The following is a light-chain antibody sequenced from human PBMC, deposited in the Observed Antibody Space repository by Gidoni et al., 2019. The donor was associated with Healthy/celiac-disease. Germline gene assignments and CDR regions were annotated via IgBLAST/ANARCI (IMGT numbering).Light chain of an antibody. V-gene: IGKV1-6*01. CDR1: QGIRND. Sequence: AIKMTQSPSSLSASVGDRVTITCRASQGIRNDLGWYQQKPGKAPKLLIYAASSLQSGVPSMFSGSGSGTDFTLTISSLQPDDFATYYCLQDYNYPWTFXXXTKVEIK. J-gene: IGKJ1*01. CDR3: LQDYNYPWT. CDR2: AAS.